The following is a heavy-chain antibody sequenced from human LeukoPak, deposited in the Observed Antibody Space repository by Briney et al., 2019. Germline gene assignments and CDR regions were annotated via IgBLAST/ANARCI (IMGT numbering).Heavy chain of an antibody. J-gene: IGHJ4*02. D-gene: IGHD2/OR15-2a*01. V-gene: IGHV3-74*03. Sequence: GSLRLSCAASGFSFSSYWMHWVRQAPGKGLVWVARISPDGSSALSADSVRGRFTISRDNADNTLYLQLNSLRAEDTAVYYCARVSFCPRCHFDYWGQGTLVTVSS. CDR1: GFSFSSYW. CDR3: ARVSFCPRCHFDY. CDR2: ISPDGSSA.